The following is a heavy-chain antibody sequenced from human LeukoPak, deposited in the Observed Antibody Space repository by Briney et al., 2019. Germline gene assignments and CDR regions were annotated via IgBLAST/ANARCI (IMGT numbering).Heavy chain of an antibody. D-gene: IGHD1-20*01. CDR2: INPSGGST. CDR1: GYTFTSYY. Sequence: ASVKVSCKASGYTFTSYYMHWVRQAPGQGLEWMGIINPSGGSTSCAQKFQGRVTMTRDTSTSTVYMELSSLRSEDTAVYYCARDNSGLLLDYWGQGTLVTVSS. CDR3: ARDNSGLLLDY. V-gene: IGHV1-46*01. J-gene: IGHJ4*02.